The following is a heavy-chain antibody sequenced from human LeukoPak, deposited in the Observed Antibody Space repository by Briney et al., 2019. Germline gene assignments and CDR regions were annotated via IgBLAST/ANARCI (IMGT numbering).Heavy chain of an antibody. J-gene: IGHJ4*02. CDR2: IYWNDDK. Sequence: SGPTLVKPTQTLTLTCTFSGFSLSTSGVGVGWIRQPPGKALEWLALIYWNDDKRYSPSLKSRLTITKDTSKNQVVLTMTNMDPVDTATYYCAHRGTVNALWLGSRYYFDYWGQGTLVTVSS. CDR3: AHRGTVNALWLGSRYYFDY. D-gene: IGHD4-11*01. V-gene: IGHV2-5*01. CDR1: GFSLSTSGVG.